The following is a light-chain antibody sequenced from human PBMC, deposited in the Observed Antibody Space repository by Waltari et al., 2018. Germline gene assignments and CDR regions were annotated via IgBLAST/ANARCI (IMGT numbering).Light chain of an antibody. CDR2: WAS. J-gene: IGKJ2*01. CDR3: QQYYKSRT. CDR1: QSVLYTSNNKNY. V-gene: IGKV4-1*01. Sequence: DIVMTPSPDSLAVSLGETATIHCTSSQSVLYTSNNKNYLGWYQQKPGRPPKLLFYWASTRESGVPDRFSAGGSGTDFTLTISSLQAEDVAIYYCQQYYKSRTFGQGTKLEIK.